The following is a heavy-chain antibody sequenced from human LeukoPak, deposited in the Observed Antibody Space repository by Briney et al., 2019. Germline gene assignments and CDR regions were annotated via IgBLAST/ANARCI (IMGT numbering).Heavy chain of an antibody. CDR1: GFTVSSNY. D-gene: IGHD2-2*01. V-gene: IGHV3-7*01. CDR3: ARQHVSTRTTFDY. CDR2: IKQDGSEK. J-gene: IGHJ4*02. Sequence: GGSLRLSCAASGFTVSSNYMSWVRQAPGKGLEWVANIKQDGSEKYYVVSVRGRFTISRDNARNSLYLQMNSLRAEDTALYYCARQHVSTRTTFDYWGQGALVTVSS.